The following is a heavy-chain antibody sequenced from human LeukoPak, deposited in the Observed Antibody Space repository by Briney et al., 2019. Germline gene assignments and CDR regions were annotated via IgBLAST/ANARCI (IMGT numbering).Heavy chain of an antibody. Sequence: PSETLSLTCTISGGSISSSNYYWGWIRQPPGKGLEWIGSIYYSGNTYYNPSLKSRVTISVDTSKNHFSLNLNSVTAADTAMYYCARHACYDFVTGLFDPWGQGTLVTVSS. J-gene: IGHJ5*02. CDR1: GGSISSSNYY. D-gene: IGHD3-3*01. V-gene: IGHV4-39*01. CDR3: ARHACYDFVTGLFDP. CDR2: IYYSGNT.